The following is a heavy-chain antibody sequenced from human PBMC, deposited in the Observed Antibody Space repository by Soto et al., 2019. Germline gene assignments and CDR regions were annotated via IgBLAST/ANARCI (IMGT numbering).Heavy chain of an antibody. V-gene: IGHV4-34*01. Sequence: XETLYLTCSVSGWSFSGFYWTWIRQPPGEGLEWIGEINHSGTTNFNPSLRSRLTISLDSSKKHFSLKLTSMTAADAAVYYCARADRTLVTSYGLDVWGQGTTVTVSS. D-gene: IGHD2-21*02. J-gene: IGHJ6*02. CDR1: GWSFSGFY. CDR3: ARADRTLVTSYGLDV. CDR2: INHSGTT.